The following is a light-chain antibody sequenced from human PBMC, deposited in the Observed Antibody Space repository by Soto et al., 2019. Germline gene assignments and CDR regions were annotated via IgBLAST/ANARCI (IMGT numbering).Light chain of an antibody. CDR2: AAS. CDR3: QQFNSYPLT. Sequence: DLQLTQSPSFLSASVGDRVTITCRASQGISSYLAWYQQKPGKAPKVLIYAASTLQSGVPSRFSGSGSGTEFTLTISSLQPEDFATYYCQQFNSYPLTFGPGTKVDIK. V-gene: IGKV1-9*01. J-gene: IGKJ3*01. CDR1: QGISSY.